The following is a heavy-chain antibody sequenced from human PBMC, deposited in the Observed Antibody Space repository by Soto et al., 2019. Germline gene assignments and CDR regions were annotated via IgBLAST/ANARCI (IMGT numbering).Heavy chain of an antibody. CDR1: GGTFSNYA. CDR2: IIPLSGTA. J-gene: IGHJ6*02. V-gene: IGHV1-69*06. D-gene: IGHD2-2*01. CDR3: ARCPPVVAAGIFHYYGMDV. Sequence: QVQLVQSGAEVKKTGSSVKVSCEASGGTFSNYAISWVRQAPGQGLEWMGGIIPLSGTAIYAQKFQGRVTVTADKSTGIAYMELSSLRSEDTAVYYCARCPPVVAAGIFHYYGMDVWGQGTTVSVSS.